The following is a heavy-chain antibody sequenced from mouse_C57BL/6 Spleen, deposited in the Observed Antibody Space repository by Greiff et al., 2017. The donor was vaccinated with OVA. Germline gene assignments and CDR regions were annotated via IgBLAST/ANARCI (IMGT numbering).Heavy chain of an antibody. D-gene: IGHD2-3*01. V-gene: IGHV3-6*01. CDR2: ISYDGSN. CDR3: ARGEGWLLRGAMDY. CDR1: GYSITSGYY. J-gene: IGHJ4*01. Sequence: EVKLMESGPGLVKPSQSLSLTCSVTGYSITSGYYWNWIRQFPGNKLEWMGYISYDGSNNYNPSLKNRISITRDTSKNQFFLKLNSVTTEDTATYYCARGEGWLLRGAMDYWGQGTSVTVSS.